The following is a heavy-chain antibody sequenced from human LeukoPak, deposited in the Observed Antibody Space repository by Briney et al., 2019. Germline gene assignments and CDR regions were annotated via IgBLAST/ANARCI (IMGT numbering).Heavy chain of an antibody. D-gene: IGHD3-10*01. CDR3: ARTVTLLWFGELDY. V-gene: IGHV1-2*02. CDR1: GYTFSGHY. Sequence: ASVKVSCKASGYTFSGHYIHWVRQAPGQGLEWMGWINPDSGGTSSAQNFQGRVTMTRDTSISTAYMESTRLRSDDTAVYYCARTVTLLWFGELDYWGQGTLVTVSS. CDR2: INPDSGGT. J-gene: IGHJ4*02.